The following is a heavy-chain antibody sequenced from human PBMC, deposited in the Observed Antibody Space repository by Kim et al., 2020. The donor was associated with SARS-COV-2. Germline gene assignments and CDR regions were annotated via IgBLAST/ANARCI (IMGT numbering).Heavy chain of an antibody. Sequence: GGSLRLSCAASGFIFSNTWMSWVRQAPGKGLEWVGRIKNKIDGGTRDYAAPVKGRFTISRDDSKNTLYLQMNSLKTEDTAVYYCTTDSSSFALDIWGQGTIVTVSS. J-gene: IGHJ3*02. D-gene: IGHD6-6*01. CDR2: IKNKIDGGTR. CDR1: GFIFSNTW. CDR3: TTDSSSFALDI. V-gene: IGHV3-15*01.